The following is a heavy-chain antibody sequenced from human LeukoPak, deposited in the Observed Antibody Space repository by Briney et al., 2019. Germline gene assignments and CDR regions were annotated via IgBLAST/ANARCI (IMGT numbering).Heavy chain of an antibody. CDR2: INHSGST. D-gene: IGHD2/OR15-2a*01. J-gene: IGHJ6*02. CDR1: GGSFSGYY. CDR3: ARDLIGDV. Sequence: SETLSLTCAVYGGSFSGYYWSWIRQPPGKGLEWIGEINHSGSTNYNPSLKSRVTIPVDTSKNQFSLKLSSVTAADTAVYYCARDLIGDVWGQGTTVTVSS. V-gene: IGHV4-34*01.